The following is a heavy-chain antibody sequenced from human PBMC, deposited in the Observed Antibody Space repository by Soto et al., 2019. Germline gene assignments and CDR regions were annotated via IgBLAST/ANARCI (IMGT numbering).Heavy chain of an antibody. CDR3: ARSPAYGDYANLDT. CDR2: IYTTRSP. V-gene: IGHV4-4*07. J-gene: IGHJ5*02. CDR1: GDSVSKYY. Sequence: SETLSLTCTVSGDSVSKYYWNWIRQPAGKGLEWIGRIYTTRSPNYNPSLKSRVTMSVDTSKNQFSLKLNLSSVTAADTAVYYCARSPAYGDYANLDTWGQGTLVTVSS. D-gene: IGHD4-17*01.